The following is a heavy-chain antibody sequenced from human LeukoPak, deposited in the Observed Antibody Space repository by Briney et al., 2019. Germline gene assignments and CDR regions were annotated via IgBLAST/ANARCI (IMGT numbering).Heavy chain of an antibody. D-gene: IGHD1-26*01. J-gene: IGHJ4*02. CDR1: GFTFSSYW. Sequence: PGGSLRLSCAASGFTFSSYWMHWVRQAPGKELVWVSCLNSDGSSTSYADSVKGRFTISRDNAENTLYLQLNSLRAEDTAVYYCGRGGNYYPVDYWGQGTLVTVSS. CDR3: GRGGNYYPVDY. CDR2: LNSDGSST. V-gene: IGHV3-74*01.